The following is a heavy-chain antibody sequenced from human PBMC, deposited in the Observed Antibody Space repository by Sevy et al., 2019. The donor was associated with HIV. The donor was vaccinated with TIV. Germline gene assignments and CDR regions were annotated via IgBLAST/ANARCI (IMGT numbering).Heavy chain of an antibody. V-gene: IGHV3-21*01. J-gene: IGHJ4*02. CDR3: ARGPDYYDGSGYYDK. CDR1: GFTFSSYS. D-gene: IGHD3-22*01. CDR2: INSISTYI. Sequence: GGSLRLSCAASGFTFSSYSMHWVRQAPGKGLEWVSSINSISTYIYYADSVKGRFTISRDNAKNSLYLQMNSLRAEDTAVYYCARGPDYYDGSGYYDKWGQGTLVTVSS.